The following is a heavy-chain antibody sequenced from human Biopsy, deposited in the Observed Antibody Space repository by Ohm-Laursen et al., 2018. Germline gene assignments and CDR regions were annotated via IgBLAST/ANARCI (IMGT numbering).Heavy chain of an antibody. CDR2: MTPTT. CDR3: ARRDSLDY. V-gene: IGHV1-46*01. Sequence: GASVKVSCKTSGYTFTSYYIHWVRQAPGQGLEWMGVMTPTTTYAQKFQGRLTMTRDTSTSTVYIELSSLRSEDTAVYYCARRDSLDYWTQGTLVTVSS. J-gene: IGHJ4*02. CDR1: GYTFTSYY.